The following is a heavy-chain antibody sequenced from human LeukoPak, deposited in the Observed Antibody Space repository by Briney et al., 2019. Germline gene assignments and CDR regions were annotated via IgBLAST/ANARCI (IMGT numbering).Heavy chain of an antibody. Sequence: GASVKVSCKASGYTFSSYGISWVRQAPGQGLEWMGWISDYNGNTNYAQKVQGRVTMTTDPFTSTAYMELRSLRSDDTAVYYCARDGPDRAAWFDSWGQGTLVTVSS. V-gene: IGHV1-18*01. CDR3: ARDGPDRAAWFDS. D-gene: IGHD3-22*01. CDR2: ISDYNGNT. CDR1: GYTFSSYG. J-gene: IGHJ5*01.